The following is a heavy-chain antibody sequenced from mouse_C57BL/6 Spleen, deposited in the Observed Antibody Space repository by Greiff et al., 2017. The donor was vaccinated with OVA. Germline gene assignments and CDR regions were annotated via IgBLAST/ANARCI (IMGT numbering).Heavy chain of an antibody. J-gene: IGHJ4*01. Sequence: VQLQQSGPELVKPGASVKISCKASGYSFTGYYMHWVKQSPGQSLEWIGEINPCTGGTTYNQKFKGKATLTVNKSSSTAYMQREDLTADDSAVYYCTRFYDYGYWGQGTSVTVSS. D-gene: IGHD2-4*01. CDR2: INPCTGGT. V-gene: IGHV1-42*01. CDR3: TRFYDYGY. CDR1: GYSFTGYY.